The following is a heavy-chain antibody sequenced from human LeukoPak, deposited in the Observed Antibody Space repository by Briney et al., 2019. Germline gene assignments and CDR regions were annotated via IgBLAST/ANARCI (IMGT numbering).Heavy chain of an antibody. J-gene: IGHJ4*02. D-gene: IGHD1-26*01. V-gene: IGHV4-59*08. Sequence: SETLSLTCTVSGDSISSYYWSWLRQPPGKGLEWIGYIYYSGSANYNPSLKSRVTISVDTSKNHFSLKLSSVTAADTAVYYCARHSRSYYDFDYWGQGTLVTVSS. CDR2: IYYSGSA. CDR3: ARHSRSYYDFDY. CDR1: GDSISSYY.